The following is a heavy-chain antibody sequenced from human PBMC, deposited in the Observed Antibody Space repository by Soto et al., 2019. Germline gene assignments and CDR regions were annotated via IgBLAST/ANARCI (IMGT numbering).Heavy chain of an antibody. D-gene: IGHD5-12*01. Sequence: QVQLVESGGGVVQPGRSLRLSCAASGFTFSTYGMHWVRQAPGKGLEWVALVWYDGRNKDYADSVKGRFTISRDNSKNTLYLQMNSRRDEDTAVYYCVRAAGYSGNDYVYYYGMDVWGQGTTVTVSS. CDR1: GFTFSTYG. J-gene: IGHJ6*02. CDR2: VWYDGRNK. CDR3: VRAAGYSGNDYVYYYGMDV. V-gene: IGHV3-33*01.